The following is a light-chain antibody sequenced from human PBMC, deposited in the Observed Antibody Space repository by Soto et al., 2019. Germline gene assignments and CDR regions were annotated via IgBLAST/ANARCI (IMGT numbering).Light chain of an antibody. V-gene: IGLV1-47*02. CDR1: SSNIGSNY. CDR3: AAWDGSLSGRV. CDR2: SNN. Sequence: QAVVTQPPSASGTPGQRVTISCSGSSSNIGSNYVYWYQQLPGTAPKLLIYSNNQRPTGVSDRLSGSKSGTSASLAISGLRFEDEADYYCAAWDGSLSGRVFGGGTKLTVL. J-gene: IGLJ3*02.